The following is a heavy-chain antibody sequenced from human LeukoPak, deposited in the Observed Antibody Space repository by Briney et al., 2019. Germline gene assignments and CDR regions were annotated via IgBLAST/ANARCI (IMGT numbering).Heavy chain of an antibody. Sequence: ASVKVSCKASGYTFTMYYIHWVRQAPGQGLDWMGLINPSGGSTNYAQKFQGRVTMTRDTSSSTVCMELSSLRSEDTAVYYCARRAGAYSHPYDYWGQGTLVTVSS. CDR1: GYTFTMYY. D-gene: IGHD4/OR15-4a*01. CDR2: INPSGGST. J-gene: IGHJ4*02. V-gene: IGHV1-46*01. CDR3: ARRAGAYSHPYDY.